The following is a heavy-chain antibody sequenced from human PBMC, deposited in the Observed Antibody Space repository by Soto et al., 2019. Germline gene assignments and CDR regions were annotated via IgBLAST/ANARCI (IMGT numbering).Heavy chain of an antibody. CDR3: ARGKNYGSGSYYNVEYYYGMDV. CDR2: IIPIFGTA. V-gene: IGHV1-69*13. J-gene: IGHJ6*02. D-gene: IGHD3-10*01. Sequence: GASVKVSCKASGGTFSSYAISWVRQAPGQGLEWMGGIIPIFGTANYAQKFQGRVTITADESTSTAYMELSSLRSEDTAVYYCARGKNYGSGSYYNVEYYYGMDVWGQGTTVTVSS. CDR1: GGTFSSYA.